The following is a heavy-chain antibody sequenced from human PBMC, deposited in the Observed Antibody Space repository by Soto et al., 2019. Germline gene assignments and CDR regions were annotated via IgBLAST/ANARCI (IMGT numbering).Heavy chain of an antibody. V-gene: IGHV4-39*01. CDR3: ARRTGNYISDYYFDY. CDR1: GDSISSKTYY. J-gene: IGHJ4*02. D-gene: IGHD4-4*01. Sequence: SETLSLTCTVSGDSISSKTYYWGWIRQPPGKGLEWIGTIYYAGTTYYNPSLKSRVTISVDTSRNQFSLRLSAVTAADTAVYYCARRTGNYISDYYFDYWGQGTLVTVSS. CDR2: IYYAGTT.